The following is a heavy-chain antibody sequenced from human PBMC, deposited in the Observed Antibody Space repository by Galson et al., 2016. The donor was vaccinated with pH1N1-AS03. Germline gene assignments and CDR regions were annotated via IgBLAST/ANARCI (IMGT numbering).Heavy chain of an antibody. Sequence: SVKVSCKASGYTFTRNSVHWLRQAPGQRLEWLGWISTDYGKTAYSQKFQGRVTITKDTSASTAYMELISLQSEDTAVYYCARSDSFDIWGQGTKVTVSS. CDR2: ISTDYGKT. CDR3: ARSDSFDI. D-gene: IGHD1-14*01. V-gene: IGHV1-3*04. J-gene: IGHJ3*02. CDR1: GYTFTRNS.